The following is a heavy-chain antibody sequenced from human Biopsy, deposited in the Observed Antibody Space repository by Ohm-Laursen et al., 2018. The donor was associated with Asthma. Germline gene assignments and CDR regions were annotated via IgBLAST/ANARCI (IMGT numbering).Heavy chain of an antibody. J-gene: IGHJ5*02. V-gene: IGHV4-31*03. CDR3: ARLSLNDSLDP. Sequence: SQTLSLTCTVSGGSISSGGYYWSWIRQHPGKGLEWIGYIYYSGSTYYNPSLKSRVTISEDTSKNQLSLKSSSVTAADTAVFYCARLSLNDSLDPWGRGTLVTVSS. CDR1: GGSISSGGYY. CDR2: IYYSGST. D-gene: IGHD1-1*01.